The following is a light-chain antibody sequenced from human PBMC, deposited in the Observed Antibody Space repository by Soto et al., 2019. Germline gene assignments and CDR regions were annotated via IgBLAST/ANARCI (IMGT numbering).Light chain of an antibody. CDR1: QSVSSY. Sequence: EIVFTQSPATLSLSPGERATLSCRASQSVSSYLAWYQQKPGQAPSLLIYDASNRANGIPARFSGSGSGTDFTLTLSSLEPEDFAVYYCQQRSNWHPWTFGQGTKVDIK. V-gene: IGKV3-11*01. J-gene: IGKJ1*01. CDR2: DAS. CDR3: QQRSNWHPWT.